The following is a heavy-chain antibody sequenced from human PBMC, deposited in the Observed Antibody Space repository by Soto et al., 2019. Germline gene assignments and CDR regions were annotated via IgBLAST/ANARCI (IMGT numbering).Heavy chain of an antibody. CDR1: GGSISSGGYY. V-gene: IGHV4-31*03. J-gene: IGHJ5*02. CDR3: ARVWFGESYNWFDP. CDR2: IYYSGST. D-gene: IGHD3-10*01. Sequence: QVQLQESGPGLVKPSQTLSLTCTVSGGSISSGGYYWSWIRQHPGKGLEWIGYIYYSGSTYYNPSLKSRVTISVDTSKTQFSLKLSSVTAADTAVYYCARVWFGESYNWFDPWGQGTLVTVSS.